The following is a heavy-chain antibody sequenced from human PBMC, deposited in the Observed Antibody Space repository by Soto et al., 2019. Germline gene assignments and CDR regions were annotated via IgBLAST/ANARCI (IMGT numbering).Heavy chain of an antibody. CDR3: ARETHQYDSSGFVDDAVDI. CDR1: SGSITSYY. CDR2: INYSGST. J-gene: IGHJ3*02. Sequence: SETLSLTCSVSSGSITSYYPYWKRQPPGKGLEWIGYINYSGSTNYNPSLKSRVTISVAKSKHQFSLTLSSVTAADTAVYYCARETHQYDSSGFVDDAVDIWGQG. D-gene: IGHD3-22*01. V-gene: IGHV4-59*01.